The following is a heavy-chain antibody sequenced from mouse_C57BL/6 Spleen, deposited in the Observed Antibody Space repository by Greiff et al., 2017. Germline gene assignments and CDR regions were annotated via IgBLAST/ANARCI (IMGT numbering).Heavy chain of an antibody. CDR2: IYWDDDK. J-gene: IGHJ1*03. Sequence: ESGPGLLQSSQTLSLTCSFSGFSLSTSGMGVSWIRQPSGKGLEWLAHIYWDDDKRYNPSLKSRPPISKDTSRNQVFLKITRVDTADTATYYCARRGLTTVDWYVDVWGTGTTVTVSS. CDR1: GFSLSTSGMG. V-gene: IGHV8-12*01. D-gene: IGHD1-1*01. CDR3: ARRGLTTVDWYVDV.